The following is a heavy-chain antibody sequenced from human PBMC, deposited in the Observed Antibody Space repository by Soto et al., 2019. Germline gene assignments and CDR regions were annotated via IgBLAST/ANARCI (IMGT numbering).Heavy chain of an antibody. V-gene: IGHV1-18*04. CDR2: ISAYNGNT. CDR1: GYTFTSYG. CDR3: ARGRWDDSSGYDAFDI. J-gene: IGHJ3*02. Sequence: GASVKVSCKASGYTFTSYGISWVRQAPGQGLEWMGWISAYNGNTNYAQKLQGRATMTTDTSTSTAYMELRSLRSDDTAVYYCARGRWDDSSGYDAFDIWGQGTMVTVSS. D-gene: IGHD3-22*01.